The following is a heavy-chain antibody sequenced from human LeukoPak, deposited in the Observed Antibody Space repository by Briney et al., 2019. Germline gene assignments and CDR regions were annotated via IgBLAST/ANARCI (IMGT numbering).Heavy chain of an antibody. CDR2: ISSSSSYI. CDR1: GFTFSSYS. D-gene: IGHD4-11*01. CDR3: AREGTTVTTTPLDY. V-gene: IGHV3-21*01. Sequence: PGGSLRLSCAASGFTFSSYSMKWVRQAPGKGLEWVSSISSSSSYIYYADSVKGRFTISRDNAKNSLYLQMNSLRAEDTAVYYCAREGTTVTTTPLDYWGQGTLVTVSS. J-gene: IGHJ4*02.